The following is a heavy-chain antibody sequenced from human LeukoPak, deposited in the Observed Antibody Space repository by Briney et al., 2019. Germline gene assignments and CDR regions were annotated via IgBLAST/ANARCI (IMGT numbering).Heavy chain of an antibody. CDR3: ARGGTYYDFWSGYWSGYYFDY. CDR2: INHSGST. D-gene: IGHD3-3*01. J-gene: IGHJ4*02. CDR1: GGSFSGYY. Sequence: SETLSLTCAVYGGSFSGYYWSWIRQPPGKGLEWIGEINHSGSTNYNPSLKSRVTISVDTSKNQFSLELSSVTAADTAVYYCARGGTYYDFWSGYWSGYYFDYWGQGTLVTVSS. V-gene: IGHV4-34*01.